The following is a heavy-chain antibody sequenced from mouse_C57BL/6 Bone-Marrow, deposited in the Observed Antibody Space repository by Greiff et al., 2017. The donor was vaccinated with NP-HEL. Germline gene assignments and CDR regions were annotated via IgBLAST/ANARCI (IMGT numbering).Heavy chain of an antibody. J-gene: IGHJ4*01. V-gene: IGHV1-64*01. D-gene: IGHD1-1*01. CDR2: IHPNSGST. CDR3: ARYYYGSPYAMDY. CDR1: GYTFTSYW. Sequence: QVQLKQPGAELVKPGASVKLSCKASGYTFTSYWMHWVKQRPGQGLEWLGMIHPNSGSTNYNEKFKSKATLTVDKSSSTVYMQLSSLTSEDSAVYYCARYYYGSPYAMDYWGQGTSVTVSS.